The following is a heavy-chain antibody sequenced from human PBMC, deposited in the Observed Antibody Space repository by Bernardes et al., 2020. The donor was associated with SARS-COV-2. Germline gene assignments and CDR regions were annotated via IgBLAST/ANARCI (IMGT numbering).Heavy chain of an antibody. CDR1: GGSISSYY. CDR2: TYYGGTT. D-gene: IGHD3-9*01. Sequence: SETLSLTCTVSGGSISSYYWSWIRQPPGMGLEWIGYTYYGGTTSYNPSLKSRVTISVDTSKNQISLRLSSVTAADTALYYCARENYDSLTGYFYPDYWGQGTLVSVSS. V-gene: IGHV4-59*01. J-gene: IGHJ4*02. CDR3: ARENYDSLTGYFYPDY.